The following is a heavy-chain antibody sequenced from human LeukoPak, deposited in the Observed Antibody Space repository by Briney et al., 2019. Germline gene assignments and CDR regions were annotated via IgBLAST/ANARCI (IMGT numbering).Heavy chain of an antibody. V-gene: IGHV4-59*08. Sequence: SETLSLTCTVSGGSISSYYWSWIRQPPGKGLEWIGYMSYSGITNYNPPLKSRVIISLDTSKNQFSLKLTSVTAADTAVYYCAKTAAGFPNYNWFDPWGQGTLVTVSS. CDR2: MSYSGIT. D-gene: IGHD6-13*01. CDR3: AKTAAGFPNYNWFDP. CDR1: GGSISSYY. J-gene: IGHJ5*02.